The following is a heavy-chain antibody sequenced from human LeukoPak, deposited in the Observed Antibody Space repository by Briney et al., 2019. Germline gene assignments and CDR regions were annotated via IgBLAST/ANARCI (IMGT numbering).Heavy chain of an antibody. J-gene: IGHJ4*02. CDR1: GFTFSSYA. CDR3: AREGAHIVVVPAAMRSGFDY. Sequence: PGRSLRLSCAASGFTFSSYAMHWVRQAPGKGLEWVAVISYDGSNKYYADSVKGRFTISRDNSKNTLYLQMSSLRAEDTAVYYCAREGAHIVVVPAAMRSGFDYWGQGTLVTVSS. D-gene: IGHD2-2*01. V-gene: IGHV3-30*04. CDR2: ISYDGSNK.